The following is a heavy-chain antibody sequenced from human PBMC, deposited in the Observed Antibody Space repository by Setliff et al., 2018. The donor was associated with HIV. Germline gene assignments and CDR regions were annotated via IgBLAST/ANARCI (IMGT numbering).Heavy chain of an antibody. V-gene: IGHV4-31*03. CDR2: ISHSGGT. Sequence: KASETLSLTCTVSGGSISRGGYYWNWIRQLPGQGLEWMGYISHSGGTYYNPSLEGRVSLSVDTSKNQFSLHLSSVAAADTAVYFCARDGLRGYSYGIGWHIEVWGRGTLVTVS. D-gene: IGHD5-18*01. J-gene: IGHJ2*01. CDR1: GGSISRGGYY. CDR3: ARDGLRGYSYGIGWHIEV.